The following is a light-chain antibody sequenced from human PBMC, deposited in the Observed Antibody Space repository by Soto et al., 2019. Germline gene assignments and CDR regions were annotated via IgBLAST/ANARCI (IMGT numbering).Light chain of an antibody. V-gene: IGKV1-27*01. CDR1: QGISNH. CDR3: QRHNSAPPVT. Sequence: DIQMTQSPSSLSASVGDRVTITCRASQGISNHLAWYQQKPGKVPKVLIYAASTLHSGVPSRFSGSGSGTEFPLTISSLQPEDVATYYCQRHNSAPPVTFGPGTKVDIK. CDR2: AAS. J-gene: IGKJ3*01.